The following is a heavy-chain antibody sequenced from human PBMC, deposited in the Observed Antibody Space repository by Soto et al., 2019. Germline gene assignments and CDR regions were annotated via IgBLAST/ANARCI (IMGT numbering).Heavy chain of an antibody. D-gene: IGHD5-12*01. CDR3: ARGEGSGYDWVYYYYGMDV. V-gene: IGHV4-59*01. CDR1: GGSISSYY. Sequence: KTSETLSLTCTVSGGSISSYYWSWIRQPPGKGLEWIGYIYYSGSTNYNPSLKSRVTISVDTSKNQFSLKLSSVTAADTAVYYCARGEGSGYDWVYYYYGMDVWGQGTTVTVSS. CDR2: IYYSGST. J-gene: IGHJ6*02.